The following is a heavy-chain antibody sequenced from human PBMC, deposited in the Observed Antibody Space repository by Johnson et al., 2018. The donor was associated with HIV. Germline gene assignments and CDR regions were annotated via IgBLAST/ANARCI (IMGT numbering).Heavy chain of an antibody. Sequence: VQLVESGGGLVQPGGSLRLSCAASGFTFSSYAMSWVRQAPGKGLEWVSATTPSGGGTYYADSVKGRFTISRDNAKNTLYLQMNSLRAEDTAVYYCAIIWNHTFDIWGQGTMVTVSS. CDR2: TTPSGGGT. D-gene: IGHD1-14*01. J-gene: IGHJ3*02. CDR3: AIIWNHTFDI. V-gene: IGHV3-23*04. CDR1: GFTFSSYA.